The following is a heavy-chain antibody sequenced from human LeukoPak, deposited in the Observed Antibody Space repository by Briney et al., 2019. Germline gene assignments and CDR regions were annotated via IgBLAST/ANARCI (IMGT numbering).Heavy chain of an antibody. CDR3: ARRRDSGSLQHFDY. J-gene: IGHJ4*02. CDR1: GFTFSNYA. Sequence: GGSLRLSCAASGFTFSNYAMNWVRQAPGKGLEWVSAISGSSGRTYYADSVKGRFTISRDNAKNSLYLQMNSLRAKDTAVYYCARRRDSGSLQHFDYWGQGTLVTVSS. CDR2: ISGSSGRT. V-gene: IGHV3-23*01. D-gene: IGHD1-26*01.